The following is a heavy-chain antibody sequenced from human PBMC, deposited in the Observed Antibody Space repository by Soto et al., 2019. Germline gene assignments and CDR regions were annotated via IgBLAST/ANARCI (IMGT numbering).Heavy chain of an antibody. V-gene: IGHV3-53*01. CDR2: IYSGGST. J-gene: IGHJ4*02. D-gene: IGHD6-19*01. CDR1: GFTVSSNY. CDR3: ARFLRYSSGWYYFDY. Sequence: GGSLRLSCAASGFTVSSNYMSWVLQAPGKGLEWVSVIYSGGSTYYADSVKGRFTISRDNSKNTLYLQMNSLRAEDTAVYYCARFLRYSSGWYYFDYWGQGTLVTVSS.